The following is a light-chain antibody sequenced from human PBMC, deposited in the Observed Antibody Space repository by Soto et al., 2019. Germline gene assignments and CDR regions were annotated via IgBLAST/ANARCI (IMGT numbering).Light chain of an antibody. V-gene: IGKV3-11*01. CDR1: QSVSSY. CDR3: HQRSNWPRT. CDR2: DAS. J-gene: IGKJ2*01. Sequence: EIVLTQSPATLSLSPGERATLSCRASQSVSSYLAWYQQKPGQAPRLLIYDASNRATGIPARFSGSGSGTDFTLTISSLEPEDLAVYYCHQRSNWPRTFGNGTKLEIK.